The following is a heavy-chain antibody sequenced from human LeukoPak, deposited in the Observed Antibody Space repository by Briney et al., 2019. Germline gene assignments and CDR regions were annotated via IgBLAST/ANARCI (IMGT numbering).Heavy chain of an antibody. J-gene: IGHJ4*02. CDR3: ARESVAGGFEY. V-gene: IGHV1-69*08. CDR2: IIPMQGTP. Sequence: WASVKVSRKASGGTFSSYNFIWVRQAPGQGLEWMGGIIPMQGTPNYAQKFQDRVTISADKSTTTGYMALSSLRYEDTAMYYCARESVAGGFEYWGQGTLVTVSS. D-gene: IGHD6-19*01. CDR1: GGTFSSYN.